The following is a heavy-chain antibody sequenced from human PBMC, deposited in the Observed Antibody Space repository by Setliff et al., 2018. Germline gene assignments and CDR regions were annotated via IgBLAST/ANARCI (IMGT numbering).Heavy chain of an antibody. V-gene: IGHV3-43D*04. Sequence: PGGSLRLSCSTSGFTFDDYAMHWVRQAPGKGLEWVSLISWDGTRTNYVDSLKGRVTISRDNSKNSLFLQMNSLRVEDTALYYCVKDTGNGGNTGLDYGGQGTLVTVS. CDR1: GFTFDDYA. J-gene: IGHJ4*02. D-gene: IGHD2-15*01. CDR3: VKDTGNGGNTGLDY. CDR2: ISWDGTRT.